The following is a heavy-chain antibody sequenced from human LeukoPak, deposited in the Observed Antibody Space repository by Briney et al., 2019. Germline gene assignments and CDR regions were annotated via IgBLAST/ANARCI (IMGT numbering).Heavy chain of an antibody. D-gene: IGHD6-6*01. V-gene: IGHV3-30*01. CDR1: GFTFSSYA. CDR2: ISYDGSNK. Sequence: GRSLRLSCAASGFTFSSYAMHWVRQAPGKGLEWVAVISYDGSNKYYADSVKGRFTISRDNSKNTLYLQMNSLRAEDTAVYYCARSPSSAVGYYMDVWGKGTTVTVSS. J-gene: IGHJ6*03. CDR3: ARSPSSAVGYYMDV.